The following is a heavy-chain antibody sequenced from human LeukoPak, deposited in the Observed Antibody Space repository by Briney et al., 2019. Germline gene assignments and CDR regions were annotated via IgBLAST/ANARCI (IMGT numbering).Heavy chain of an antibody. V-gene: IGHV4-30-4*01. J-gene: IGHJ4*02. CDR1: GDAITSGDDY. CDR2: IFFTGST. Sequence: SETLSLTCSVSGDAITSGDDYWNWIRQSSGKGLQWIGYIFFTGSTYYNPSLGSRFTISLDAPKNQFSLRLNSVTAAGTAVYYCARGDYTVLAGSHFDLWGRGTLVTVSS. CDR3: ARGDYTVLAGSHFDL. D-gene: IGHD6-19*01.